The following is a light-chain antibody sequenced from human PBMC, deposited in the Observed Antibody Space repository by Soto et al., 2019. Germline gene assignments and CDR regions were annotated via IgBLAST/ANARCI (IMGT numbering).Light chain of an antibody. Sequence: QSALTQPRSVSGSPGQSVTISCTGTSSDVGGYNYVSWYQQHPGKAPKLMIYDVSKRPSGVPDRFSGSKSGNTASLTISGLQAEDEADYYCCSYAGSSDVVGTGTKVTVL. J-gene: IGLJ1*01. CDR3: CSYAGSSDV. CDR2: DVS. CDR1: SSDVGGYNY. V-gene: IGLV2-11*01.